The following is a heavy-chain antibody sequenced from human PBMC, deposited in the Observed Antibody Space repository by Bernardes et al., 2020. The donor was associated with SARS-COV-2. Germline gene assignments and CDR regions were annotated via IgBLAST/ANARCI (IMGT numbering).Heavy chain of an antibody. J-gene: IGHJ4*02. D-gene: IGHD3-22*01. V-gene: IGHV4-38-2*01. CDR3: ARGNEMSGYYPDRHPFDY. CDR2: IHHGGKT. Sequence: ETLSLTCAVSGYSISSGYYWGWIRQPPGKGLEWIGSIHHGGKTYYNPSLKSRITISVDTSKNQFSLRLNSVTAADTAVYYCARGNEMSGYYPDRHPFDYWGQGTLVTVSS. CDR1: GYSISSGYY.